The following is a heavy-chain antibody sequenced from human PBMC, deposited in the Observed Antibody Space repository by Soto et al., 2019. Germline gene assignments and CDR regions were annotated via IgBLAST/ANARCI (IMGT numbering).Heavy chain of an antibody. CDR2: INPNSGGT. CDR3: AVTGTTSGMDV. CDR1: GYTFTGYY. J-gene: IGHJ6*02. Sequence: GASVKVSCKASGYTFTGYYMHWVRQAPGQGLEWMGWINPNSGGTNYAQKFQGWVTMTRDTSTSTACMELRSLRSDDTAVYYCAVTGTTSGMDVWGQGTTVTVSS. V-gene: IGHV1-2*04. D-gene: IGHD1-7*01.